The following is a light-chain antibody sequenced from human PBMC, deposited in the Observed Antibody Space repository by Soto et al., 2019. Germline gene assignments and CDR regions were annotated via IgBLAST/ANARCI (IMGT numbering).Light chain of an antibody. CDR3: SSYTSSILEV. J-gene: IGLJ1*01. CDR1: SSDVGGYNY. Sequence: QSALAQPASVSGSPGQSITISCTGTSSDVGGYNYVSWYQQHPGKAPKLMIYEVSNRPSGVSNRFSGSKSGNTASLTISGLQAEDEADYYCSSYTSSILEVFGTGTKGTVL. V-gene: IGLV2-14*01. CDR2: EVS.